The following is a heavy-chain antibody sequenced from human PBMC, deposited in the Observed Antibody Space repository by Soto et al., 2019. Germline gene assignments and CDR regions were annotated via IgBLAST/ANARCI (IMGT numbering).Heavy chain of an antibody. CDR2: IYYSGST. CDR1: GGSISSSSYY. V-gene: IGHV4-39*07. Sequence: SETLSLTCTVSGGSISSSSYYWGWIRQPPGKGLEWIGSIYYSGSTYYNPSLKSRVTISADTSKKQFSLKMSSVTAAVTAVYYCAKERRSGYDFLNRDAFDIWGQGTMVTVSS. D-gene: IGHD5-12*01. J-gene: IGHJ3*02. CDR3: AKERRSGYDFLNRDAFDI.